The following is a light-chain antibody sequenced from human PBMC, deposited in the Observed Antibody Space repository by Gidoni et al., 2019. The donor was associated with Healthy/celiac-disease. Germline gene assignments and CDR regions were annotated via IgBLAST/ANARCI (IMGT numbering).Light chain of an antibody. CDR2: GAS. CDR3: QQYNNWPPMYT. J-gene: IGKJ2*01. Sequence: EIVMTQPPATLSVSPGERATLSCRASQSVSSNLACYQQKPGQAPRLLIYGASTRATGIPARFSGSGSGTAFTLTISSLQSEDFAVYYCQQYNNWPPMYTFXQXTKLEIK. CDR1: QSVSSN. V-gene: IGKV3-15*01.